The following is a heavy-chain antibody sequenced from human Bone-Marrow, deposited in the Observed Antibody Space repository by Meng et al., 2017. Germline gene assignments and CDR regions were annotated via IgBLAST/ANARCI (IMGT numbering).Heavy chain of an antibody. J-gene: IGHJ6*02. D-gene: IGHD4-17*01. CDR1: GGTFSSYA. V-gene: IGHV1-69*13. CDR2: IIPIFGTA. Sequence: SVKVSCKASGGTFSSYAISWVRQAPGQGLEWMGGIIPIFGTANYAQKFQGRVTITADESTSTAYMELSSLRSEDTAVYYCARVEGSHDCGDYVRYYYGMDVWGQGTTVTVSS. CDR3: ARVEGSHDCGDYVRYYYGMDV.